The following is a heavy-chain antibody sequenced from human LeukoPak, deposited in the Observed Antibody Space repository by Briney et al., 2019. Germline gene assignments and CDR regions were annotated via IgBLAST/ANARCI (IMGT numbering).Heavy chain of an antibody. CDR2: FDPEDGEA. CDR3: ATNSQDYRTNSYFDY. J-gene: IGHJ4*02. CDR1: GYTRTELS. V-gene: IGHV1-24*01. Sequence: GASVKVSCKVSGYTRTELSMHWVRQAPGKGLEWVGGFDPEDGEALYAQKFQGRVTMTEDTSTDTAYMELSSLRSEDTGVYSCATNSQDYRTNSYFDYWGQGTLVPVSS. D-gene: IGHD4-11*01.